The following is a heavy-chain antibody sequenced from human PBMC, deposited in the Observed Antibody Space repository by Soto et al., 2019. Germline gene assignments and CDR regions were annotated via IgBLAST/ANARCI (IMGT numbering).Heavy chain of an antibody. Sequence: EVQLVESGGGLVQPGGSLRLSCVASGFTFSDSWMHWVRQAPGKGLMWVSRISFDGTATTSADSVRGRFIISRDNAKNTLFLQMNHWRADDTAMYYCVRDRRLRGHPFDMWGQGTFVTVSS. CDR3: VRDRRLRGHPFDM. J-gene: IGHJ3*02. CDR1: GFTFSDSW. V-gene: IGHV3-74*03. CDR2: ISFDGTAT. D-gene: IGHD2-21*02.